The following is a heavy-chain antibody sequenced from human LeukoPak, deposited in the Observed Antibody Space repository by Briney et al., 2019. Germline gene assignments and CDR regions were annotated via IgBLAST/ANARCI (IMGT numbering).Heavy chain of an antibody. Sequence: QPGRSLRLSCTASGFTFADYAITWVRQAPGRGLEWVGLIRSKPNGETTAYGASVKGRFSISRDDSKSIAYLQMNSLRAEDTAVYYCAKRTGGPCTYWGQGTLVTVSS. D-gene: IGHD4-23*01. CDR1: GFTFADYA. CDR2: IRSKPNGETT. V-gene: IGHV3-49*04. J-gene: IGHJ4*02. CDR3: AKRTGGPCTY.